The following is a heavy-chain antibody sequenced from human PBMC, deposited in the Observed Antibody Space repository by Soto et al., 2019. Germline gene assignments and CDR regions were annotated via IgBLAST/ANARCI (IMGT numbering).Heavy chain of an antibody. J-gene: IGHJ6*02. CDR1: GGTFSSYA. V-gene: IGHV1-69*01. CDR2: IIPIFGTA. CDR3: ARAPFDIVGATTTYYYGMDV. D-gene: IGHD1-26*01. Sequence: QVQLVQSGAEVKKPGSSVKVSCKASGGTFSSYAMSWVRQAPGQGLEWMGGIIPIFGTANYAQKFQGRVTITADESTSTAYMELSSLRSEDTAVYYFARAPFDIVGATTTYYYGMDVWGQGTTVTVSS.